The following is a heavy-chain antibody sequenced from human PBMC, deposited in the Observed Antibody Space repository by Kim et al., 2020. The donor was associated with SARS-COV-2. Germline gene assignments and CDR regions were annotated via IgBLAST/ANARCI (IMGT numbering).Heavy chain of an antibody. J-gene: IGHJ4*02. V-gene: IGHV3-30*04. CDR2: ISYDGSNK. D-gene: IGHD3-16*02. CDR3: ARDLPGVITFGGVIDPGLDY. Sequence: GGSLRLSCAASGFTFSSYAMHWVRQAPGKGLEWVAVISYDGSNKYYADSVKGRFTISRDNSKNTLYLQMNSLRAEDTAVYYCARDLPGVITFGGVIDPGLDYWGQGTLVTVSS. CDR1: GFTFSSYA.